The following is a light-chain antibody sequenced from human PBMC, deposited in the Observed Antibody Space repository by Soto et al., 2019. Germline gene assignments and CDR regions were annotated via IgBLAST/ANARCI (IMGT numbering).Light chain of an antibody. CDR2: DVS. Sequence: QPVLTQPASVSGSPGQSITISCTGTRSDVGGYNYVSWYQQHPGKAPKLMIYDVSNRPSGVSYRFSGSKSGNTASLTISGLQAEDEADYYCSSYSSSTTLYVFGSGTKVTVL. V-gene: IGLV2-14*01. CDR3: SSYSSSTTLYV. CDR1: RSDVGGYNY. J-gene: IGLJ1*01.